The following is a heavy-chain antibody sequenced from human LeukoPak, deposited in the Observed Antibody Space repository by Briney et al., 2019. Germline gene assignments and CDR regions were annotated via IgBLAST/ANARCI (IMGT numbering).Heavy chain of an antibody. V-gene: IGHV3-30*18. CDR2: LPYDGTNK. J-gene: IGHJ3*02. CDR1: GFTFGDGG. CDR3: AKDLAYYDSSGDYYPAFDI. Sequence: SCAVSGFTFGDGGMHWVRQPPDRGLEWRAVLPYDGTNKYYADSVKSRFTISRANSKNTFSLQMNSLRAEDTAIYYCAKDLAYYDSSGDYYPAFDIWGQGTMVTVSS. D-gene: IGHD3-22*01.